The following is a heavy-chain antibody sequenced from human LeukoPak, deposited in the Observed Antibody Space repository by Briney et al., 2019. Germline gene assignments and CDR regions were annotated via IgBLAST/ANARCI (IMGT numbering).Heavy chain of an antibody. Sequence: GASVKVSCKASGYTFTSYYMHWVRQAPGQGLEWMGIINPSGGSTSYAQKFQGRVTMTRDTSTSTVYMELSSLRSEDTAVYYCARAGLRQWPKYYNWFDPWGQGTLVTVSS. CDR2: INPSGGST. J-gene: IGHJ5*02. V-gene: IGHV1-46*01. CDR3: ARAGLRQWPKYYNWFDP. D-gene: IGHD6-19*01. CDR1: GYTFTSYY.